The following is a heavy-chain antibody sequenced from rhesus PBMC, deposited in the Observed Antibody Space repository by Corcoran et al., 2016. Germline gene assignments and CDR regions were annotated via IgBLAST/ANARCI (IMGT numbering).Heavy chain of an antibody. CDR2: IYGSGSST. D-gene: IGHD6-43*01. V-gene: IGHV4-169*01. Sequence: QLQLQESGPGLVKPSETLSVTCSVPGGSIRSSYWRWIRPAPGKGLEWIGYIYGSGSSTNYNPSLKSRVTLSVDTSKNQLSLKLSSVTTADTAVYYCARRYSSSSGAFDYWGQGVLVTVSS. CDR3: ARRYSSSSGAFDY. J-gene: IGHJ4*01. CDR1: GGSIRSSY.